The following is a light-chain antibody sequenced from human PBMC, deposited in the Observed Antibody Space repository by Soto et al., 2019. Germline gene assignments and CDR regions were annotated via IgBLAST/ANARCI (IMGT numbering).Light chain of an antibody. CDR1: SADIGAYVY. CDR2: DVN. J-gene: IGLJ3*02. Sequence: QSALTQPRSVSGSPGRSVTISCSGTSADIGAYVYVSWYQQRPNKAPTLIIFDVNKRASGVPDRFSGSKSGNTASLVISGLQVEDEAEYYCCSYAGGEKFVLFGGGTKVTVL. CDR3: CSYAGGEKFVL. V-gene: IGLV2-11*01.